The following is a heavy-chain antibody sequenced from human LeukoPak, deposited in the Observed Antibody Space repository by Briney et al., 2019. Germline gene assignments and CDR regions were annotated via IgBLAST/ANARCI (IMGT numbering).Heavy chain of an antibody. D-gene: IGHD5-12*01. CDR3: ARDLIGIYTFDY. Sequence: PGGSLRLSCAASGFTFSDYNMHWVRQAPGKGLDWVALMSPDGNKKYYADSVKGRFTISRDNSKNTVDLQLNSLRAEDTAVYYCARDLIGIYTFDYCGQGTLVTVSS. CDR1: GFTFSDYN. CDR2: MSPDGNKK. J-gene: IGHJ4*02. V-gene: IGHV3-30-3*01.